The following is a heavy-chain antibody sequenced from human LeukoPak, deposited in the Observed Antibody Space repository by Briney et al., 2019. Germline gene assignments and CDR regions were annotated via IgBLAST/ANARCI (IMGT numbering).Heavy chain of an antibody. CDR3: ATSSRTYGSGSYSRFDY. J-gene: IGHJ4*02. CDR1: GYSISSGYY. D-gene: IGHD3-10*01. Sequence: SETLSLTCTVSGYSISSGYYWGWIRQPPGKGLEWIGSIYHSGSTYYNPSLKSRVTISVDTSKNQFSLKLSSVTAADTAVYYCATSSRTYGSGSYSRFDYWGQGTLVTVSS. CDR2: IYHSGST. V-gene: IGHV4-38-2*02.